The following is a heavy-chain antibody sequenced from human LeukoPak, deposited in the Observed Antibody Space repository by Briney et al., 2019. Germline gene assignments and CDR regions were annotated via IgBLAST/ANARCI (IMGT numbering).Heavy chain of an antibody. V-gene: IGHV1-18*01. CDR1: GYTFTSYG. D-gene: IGHD2-8*01. J-gene: IGHJ3*02. CDR3: ARDTFSGYCTNGVCYNAFDI. Sequence: GASVKVSCKASGYTFTSYGISWVRQAPGQGLEWMGWISAYNGNTNYAQKLQGRVTMTTDTSTSTAYMELRSLRSDDTAVYYCARDTFSGYCTNGVCYNAFDIWGQGTMVTVSS. CDR2: ISAYNGNT.